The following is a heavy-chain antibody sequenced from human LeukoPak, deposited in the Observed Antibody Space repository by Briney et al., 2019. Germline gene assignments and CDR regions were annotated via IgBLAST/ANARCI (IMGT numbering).Heavy chain of an antibody. CDR1: GGSISSYY. V-gene: IGHV4-59*01. CDR2: IHNSGNT. CDR3: ASEGTTGRNLNRFDS. Sequence: SETLSLTCAVSGGSISSYYWSWIRQPPGKGLEWIGHIHNSGNTNYNPSLKSRVTLSVDTSKNQFSLKLSSVTAADTAVYYCASEGTTGRNLNRFDSWGQGTLVTVSS. D-gene: IGHD1-1*01. J-gene: IGHJ5*01.